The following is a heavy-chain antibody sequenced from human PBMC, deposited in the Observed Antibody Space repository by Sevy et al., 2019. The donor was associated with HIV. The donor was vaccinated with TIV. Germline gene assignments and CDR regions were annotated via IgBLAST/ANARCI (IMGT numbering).Heavy chain of an antibody. V-gene: IGHV3-30*03. D-gene: IGHD3-22*01. J-gene: IGHJ4*02. CDR3: ARDQYYDSSGSPYFDY. Sequence: GGSLRLSCAASGFTFSSYGMHWVRQAPGKGLEWVAAISYDGSNKYYADSVKGRFTISRDNSKNTLYLQMNSLRAEDTAVYYCARDQYYDSSGSPYFDYWGQGTLVTVSS. CDR2: ISYDGSNK. CDR1: GFTFSSYG.